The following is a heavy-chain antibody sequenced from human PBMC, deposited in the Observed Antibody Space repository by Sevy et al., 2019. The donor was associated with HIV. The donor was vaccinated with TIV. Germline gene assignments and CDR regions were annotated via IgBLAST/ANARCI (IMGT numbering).Heavy chain of an antibody. CDR2: INPSGGST. Sequence: ASVKVSCKASGYTFTSQYMHWVRQAPGQGLEWMGIINPSGGSTSYGQKFQGRVTMTRDTSTSTVYMELSSLRSEDTAVYYCARDSDNYDILTGYYPFDYWGQRTLVTVSS. D-gene: IGHD3-9*01. J-gene: IGHJ4*02. V-gene: IGHV1-46*01. CDR1: GYTFTSQY. CDR3: ARDSDNYDILTGYYPFDY.